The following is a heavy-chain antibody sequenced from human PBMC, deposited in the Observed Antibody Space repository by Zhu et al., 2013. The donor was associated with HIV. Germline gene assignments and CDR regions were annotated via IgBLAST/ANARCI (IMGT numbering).Heavy chain of an antibody. Sequence: QLVQSGASNKEAGVLNEGLLRGFWRHFSNYAINWVRQAPGQGLEWMGWIIPIFGLANYAQRFQGRVTITADESTSTAYMELSSLRSEDTAVYYCARGRGDCSGGSCYHGYYYFYMDVWGKGTTVTVSS. CDR3: ARGRGDCSGGSCYHGYYYFYMDV. J-gene: IGHJ6*03. V-gene: IGHV1-69*13. D-gene: IGHD2-15*01. CDR2: IIPIFGLA. CDR1: RHFSNYA.